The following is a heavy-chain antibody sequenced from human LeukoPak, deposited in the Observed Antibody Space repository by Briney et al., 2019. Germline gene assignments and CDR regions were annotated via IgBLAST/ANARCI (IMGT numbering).Heavy chain of an antibody. V-gene: IGHV3-21*01. CDR3: ARGPQWQVGNYYYYMDV. CDR2: ISSSSSYI. D-gene: IGHD5-24*01. J-gene: IGHJ6*03. Sequence: GGSLRLSCAASGFTFSSYSMNWVRQAPGKGLEWVSSISSSSSYIYYADSVKGRFTISRDNAKNSLYLQMNSLRAEDTAVYYCARGPQWQVGNYYYYMDVWGKGTTVTVSS. CDR1: GFTFSSYS.